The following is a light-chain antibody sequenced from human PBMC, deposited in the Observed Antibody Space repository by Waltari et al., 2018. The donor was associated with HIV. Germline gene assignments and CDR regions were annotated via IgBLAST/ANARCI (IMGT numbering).Light chain of an antibody. Sequence: QSVLTQPPSASGTPGPRVTISCSGSSSNIGSTTLSWYQRRPGTAPKLLIYSNSLPPSGVPGRFSGSKSGPSAPLAINGLQSEDDADYYCAAWDDSLIVLVLGRVAVLT. CDR3: AAWDDSLIVLV. V-gene: IGLV1-44*01. CDR2: SNS. CDR1: SSNIGSTT. J-gene: IGLJ3*02.